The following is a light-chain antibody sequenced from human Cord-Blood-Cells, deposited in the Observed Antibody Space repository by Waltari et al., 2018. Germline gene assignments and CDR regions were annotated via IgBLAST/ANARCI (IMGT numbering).Light chain of an antibody. CDR3: CSYAGSSSWV. Sequence: QSALTQPASVSGSPGQSITLSCTGTSSDVGSYNTVSWYQQPPGKAPKLMIYEGSKRPSGVSNRFSGSKSGNTASLTISGLQAEDEADYYCCSYAGSSSWVFGGGTKLTVL. V-gene: IGLV2-23*01. J-gene: IGLJ3*02. CDR2: EGS. CDR1: SSDVGSYNT.